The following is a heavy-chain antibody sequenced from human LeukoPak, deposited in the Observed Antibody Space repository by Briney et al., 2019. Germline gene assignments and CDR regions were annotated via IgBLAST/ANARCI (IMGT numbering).Heavy chain of an antibody. Sequence: GRSLRLSCAASGFTFSSYAMHWVRQAPGKGLEWVAVISYDGSNKYYADSVKGRFTISRDNSKNTLYLQMNSLRAEDTAVYYCARDERCDTYYYDSSGYPCDAFDIWGQGTLVTVSS. D-gene: IGHD3-22*01. CDR2: ISYDGSNK. V-gene: IGHV3-30-3*01. J-gene: IGHJ3*02. CDR1: GFTFSSYA. CDR3: ARDERCDTYYYDSSGYPCDAFDI.